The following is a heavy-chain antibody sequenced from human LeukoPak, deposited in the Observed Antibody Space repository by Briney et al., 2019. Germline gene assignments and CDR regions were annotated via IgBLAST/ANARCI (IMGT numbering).Heavy chain of an antibody. J-gene: IGHJ4*02. CDR2: ISGSGGTT. Sequence: GGSLRLSCAASGFALSDYAMTWVRQAPGKGLEWVSAISGSGGTTYYAASVKGRFTISRDNSKNTLYLHMSSLRAEDTAVCYCAKGPYYVAADWGQGTLVTVSS. CDR3: AKGPYYVAAD. D-gene: IGHD1-26*01. V-gene: IGHV3-23*01. CDR1: GFALSDYA.